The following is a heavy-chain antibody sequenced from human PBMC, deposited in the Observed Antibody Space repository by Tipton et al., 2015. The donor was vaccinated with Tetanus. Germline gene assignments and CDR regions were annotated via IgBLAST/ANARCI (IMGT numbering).Heavy chain of an antibody. CDR1: GYIFNNYW. D-gene: IGHD2-8*01. CDR3: ARAHCTDGVCNFDF. Sequence: QLVQSGGEVKKPGESLKISCKGSGYIFNNYWIGWVRQKPEKGLEWMGIIYPGDSDTRYSPSFQGQVTISVDKSINTAYLQWSSLKASDTSMFYCARAHCTDGVCNFDFWGQGALVTVAS. V-gene: IGHV5-51*01. CDR2: IYPGDSDT. J-gene: IGHJ4*02.